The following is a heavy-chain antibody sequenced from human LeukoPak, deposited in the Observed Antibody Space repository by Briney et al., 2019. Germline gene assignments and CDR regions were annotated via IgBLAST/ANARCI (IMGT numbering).Heavy chain of an antibody. J-gene: IGHJ4*02. V-gene: IGHV1-2*02. CDR1: GYTFTGYY. CDR2: INPNSGGT. CDR3: ARKRGVVIPGLGY. Sequence: ASVKVSCKASGYTFTGYYMHWVRQAPGQGLEWRGWINPNSGGTNYAQKFQGRVTMTRDTSISTAYMEPSRLRSDDTAVYYCARKRGVVIPGLGYWGQGTLVTVSS. D-gene: IGHD3-3*01.